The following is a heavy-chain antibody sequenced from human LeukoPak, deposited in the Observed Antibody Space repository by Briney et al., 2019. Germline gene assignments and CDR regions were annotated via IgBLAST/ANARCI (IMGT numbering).Heavy chain of an antibody. Sequence: SETLSLTCTVSGGSVSSGSYYWSWIRQPPGTGLEWIGYIYYSGSTNYNPSLKSRVTISVDTSKNQFSLKLSSVTAADTAVYYCARVLWFGELPPRGAFDYWGQGTLVTVSS. V-gene: IGHV4-61*01. D-gene: IGHD3-10*01. J-gene: IGHJ4*02. CDR3: ARVLWFGELPPRGAFDY. CDR2: IYYSGST. CDR1: GGSVSSGSYY.